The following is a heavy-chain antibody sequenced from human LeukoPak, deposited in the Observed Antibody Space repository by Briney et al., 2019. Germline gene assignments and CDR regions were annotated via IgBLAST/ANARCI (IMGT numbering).Heavy chain of an antibody. CDR2: ITWDGGST. D-gene: IGHD6-19*01. CDR3: ASAVAGAFDY. J-gene: IGHJ4*02. Sequence: GGSLRLSCAASGFTFDDYAMHWVRQAPGKGLEWVSLITWDGGSTYYADSVKGRFTISRDNSKNSLYLQMNSLRAEDTALYYCASAVAGAFDYWGQGTLVTVSS. CDR1: GFTFDDYA. V-gene: IGHV3-43D*03.